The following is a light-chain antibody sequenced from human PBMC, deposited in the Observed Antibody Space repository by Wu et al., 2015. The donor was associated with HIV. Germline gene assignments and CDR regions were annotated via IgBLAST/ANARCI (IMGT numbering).Light chain of an antibody. V-gene: IGKV1-5*03. J-gene: IGKJ1*01. CDR2: EAS. CDR1: QSIDRW. CDR3: QQYNYLWT. Sequence: DIQMTQSPSASVGDRVTITCRASQSIDRWLAWYQQKPGYEASTLENGVPSRFSGSRSGTEFTLTISSLQPDDLATYYCQQYNYLWTFGQGTKVEIK.